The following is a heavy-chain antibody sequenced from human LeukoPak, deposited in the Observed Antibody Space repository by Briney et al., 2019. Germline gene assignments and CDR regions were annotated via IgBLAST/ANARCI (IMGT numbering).Heavy chain of an antibody. V-gene: IGHV3-23*01. CDR3: AKLSWFGEFFGY. CDR2: ISGSGDNT. D-gene: IGHD3-10*01. J-gene: IGHJ4*02. CDR1: GFTFSNYA. Sequence: GGSLRLSCAASGFTFSNYAMSWVRQAPGKGLECVSTISGSGDNTYYADSVQGRFTISRDNSKDTLFLQMNTLRAEDTAVYYCAKLSWFGEFFGYWGQGTLVTVSS.